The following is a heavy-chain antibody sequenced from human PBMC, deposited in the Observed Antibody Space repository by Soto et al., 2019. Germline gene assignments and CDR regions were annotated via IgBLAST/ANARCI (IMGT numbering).Heavy chain of an antibody. D-gene: IGHD3-22*01. J-gene: IGHJ6*02. V-gene: IGHV1-69*06. CDR1: GGTFSSYA. Sequence: SVKVSCKASGGTFSSYAISWVRQAPGQGLEWMGGIIPIFGTANYAQKFQGRVTITADKSTSTAYMELSSLRSEDTAVYYCARHYADSSGYYYGMDVWRQGTTVTVSS. CDR3: ARHYADSSGYYYGMDV. CDR2: IIPIFGTA.